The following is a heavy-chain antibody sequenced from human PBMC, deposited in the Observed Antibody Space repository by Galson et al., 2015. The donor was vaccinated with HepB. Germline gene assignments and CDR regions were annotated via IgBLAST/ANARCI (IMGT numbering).Heavy chain of an antibody. CDR2: IDPSDSYT. J-gene: IGHJ4*02. CDR3: ARQGKLGNFDWLLDY. Sequence: QSGAEVKKPGESLRISCKGSGYSFSSYWITWVRQMPGKGLEWMGRIDPSDSYTNYSPSFQGHVTISADKSISTAYLQWSSLKASDTAMYYCARQGKLGNFDWLLDYWGQGTLVTVSS. D-gene: IGHD3-9*01. CDR1: GYSFSSYW. V-gene: IGHV5-10-1*01.